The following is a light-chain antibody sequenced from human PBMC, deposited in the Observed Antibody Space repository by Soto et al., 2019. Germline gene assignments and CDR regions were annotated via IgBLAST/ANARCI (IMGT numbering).Light chain of an antibody. CDR1: SSDIGAYKY. CDR3: SSYTSRRTLV. Sequence: QSALTQPASVSGSPGQSITISCTGTSSDIGAYKYVSWYQQHPGRAPKLMIYEVIHRPSGVSGRFSGSKSGKTASLSISGLQADDVADYFCSSYTSRRTLVFGGGTQLTVL. CDR2: EVI. V-gene: IGLV2-14*01. J-gene: IGLJ2*01.